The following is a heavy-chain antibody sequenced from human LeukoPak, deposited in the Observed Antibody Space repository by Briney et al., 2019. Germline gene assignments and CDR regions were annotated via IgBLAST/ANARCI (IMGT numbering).Heavy chain of an antibody. CDR1: GGSVSSYY. CDR2: IYYSGST. J-gene: IGHJ6*02. D-gene: IGHD3-10*01. CDR3: AREGVNYGMDV. Sequence: SETLSLTCTVSGGSVSSYYWSWIRQPPGKGLEWIGYIYYSGSTNYNPSLKSRVTISVDTSKNQFSLKLSSVTAADAAVYYCAREGVNYGMDVWGQGTTVTVSS. V-gene: IGHV4-59*02.